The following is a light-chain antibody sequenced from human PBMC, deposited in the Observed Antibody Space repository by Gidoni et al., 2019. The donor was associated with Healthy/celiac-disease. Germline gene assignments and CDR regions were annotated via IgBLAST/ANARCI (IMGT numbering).Light chain of an antibody. CDR1: QSISSG. Sequence: DIQMTQSPSTLSASVGDRVTITCRSSQSISSGLAWYQQKPGKAPKLLIYDASSLESGVPSRFSGSGSVTEFTLTFSSLQPDDFATYYCQQYNSYPWTFGQGTKVEIK. J-gene: IGKJ1*01. CDR3: QQYNSYPWT. V-gene: IGKV1-5*01. CDR2: DAS.